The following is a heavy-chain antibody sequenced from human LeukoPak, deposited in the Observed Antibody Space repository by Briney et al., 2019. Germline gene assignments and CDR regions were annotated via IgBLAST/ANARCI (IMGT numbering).Heavy chain of an antibody. Sequence: GRSLRLSCAASGFTFSSHGMHWVRQAPGKGLEWVAVIWYDGSNKYYEDSVKGRFTISRDNSKNTLYVEMNSLRAEDTAVYYCVRWGPDKAMDVWDKGTTVTVSS. CDR1: GFTFSSHG. D-gene: IGHD7-27*01. CDR3: VRWGPDKAMDV. CDR2: IWYDGSNK. J-gene: IGHJ6*03. V-gene: IGHV3-33*01.